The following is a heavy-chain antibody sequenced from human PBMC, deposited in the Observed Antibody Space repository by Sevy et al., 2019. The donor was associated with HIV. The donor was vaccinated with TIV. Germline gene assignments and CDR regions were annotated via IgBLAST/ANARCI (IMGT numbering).Heavy chain of an antibody. CDR2: IYYSGSP. V-gene: IGHV4-59*01. D-gene: IGHD5-12*01. CDR1: GGSISSYY. Sequence: SETLSLTCTVSGGSISSYYWSWIRQPPGKGLEWIGYIYYSGSPNYNPSLKSRVTISVDTSKNQFSLKLSSVTAADTAVYYCARSGSEMATTWDFDYWGQGTLVTVSS. CDR3: ARSGSEMATTWDFDY. J-gene: IGHJ4*02.